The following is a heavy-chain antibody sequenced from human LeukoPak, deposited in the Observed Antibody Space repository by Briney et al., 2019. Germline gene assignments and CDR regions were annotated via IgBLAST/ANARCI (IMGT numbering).Heavy chain of an antibody. J-gene: IGHJ4*02. CDR3: AKNRGDYYYFDY. D-gene: IGHD4-17*01. Sequence: GGSLRLSCAASGFTFSNFAMRWVRQAPGKGLEWVSAISGSGDSTYYADSVKGRFNISRDNSKNTLYLQMNSLRAEDTAVYYCAKNRGDYYYFDYWGQGTLVTVSS. V-gene: IGHV3-23*01. CDR1: GFTFSNFA. CDR2: ISGSGDST.